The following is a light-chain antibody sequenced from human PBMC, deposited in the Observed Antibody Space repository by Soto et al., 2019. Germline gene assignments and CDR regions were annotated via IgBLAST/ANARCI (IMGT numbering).Light chain of an antibody. J-gene: IGKJ3*01. CDR1: LTVSNN. CDR3: QQYNNWPPGAT. Sequence: DIVMTQSPATLSVSPGERATLSCRASLTVSNNLAWYQQKPGQAPRLLIYYASTRATGIPDRFSGSGSVKDFTLTISSVQSEDVAGYYCQQYNNWPPGATFGPGTRVDSK. CDR2: YAS. V-gene: IGKV3-15*01.